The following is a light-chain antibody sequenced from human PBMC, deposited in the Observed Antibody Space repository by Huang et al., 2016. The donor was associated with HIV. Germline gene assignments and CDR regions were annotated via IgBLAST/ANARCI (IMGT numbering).Light chain of an antibody. J-gene: IGKJ3*01. CDR1: QDISNY. V-gene: IGKV1-33*01. CDR3: QQYDNLLT. CDR2: DES. Sequence: DIQMTQSPSSLSASVGDRVTITCQASQDISNYLNWYQQKPGKAPKLLIYDESNLETGVQSRFSGSGSGTDFTFTISSLQPEDIATYYCQQYDNLLTFGPGTKVDIK.